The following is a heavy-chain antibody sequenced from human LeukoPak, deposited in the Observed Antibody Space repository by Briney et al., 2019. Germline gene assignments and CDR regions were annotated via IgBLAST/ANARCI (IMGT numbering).Heavy chain of an antibody. J-gene: IGHJ4*02. D-gene: IGHD3-16*01. V-gene: IGHV4-31*02. CDR1: GGSISSGGYY. CDR2: IYYSGST. Sequence: SSETLSLTCTVSGGSISSGGYYWSWIRQHPGKGLEWIGYIYYSGSTYYNPSLKSRVTISVDTSKNQFSLKLSSVTAADTAVYYCARAQMGGFGDFDYWGQGTLVTVSS. CDR3: ARAQMGGFGDFDY.